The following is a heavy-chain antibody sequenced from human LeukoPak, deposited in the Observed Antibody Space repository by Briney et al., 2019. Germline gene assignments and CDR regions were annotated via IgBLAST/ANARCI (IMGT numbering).Heavy chain of an antibody. V-gene: IGHV4-4*02. J-gene: IGHJ4*02. CDR3: ARGVSGYEIDY. CDR2: IYHSGST. D-gene: IGHD5-12*01. Sequence: SETLSLTCTVSGGSISSGDYYWSWVRQPPGKGLEWIGEIYHSGSTNYNPSLKSRVTISVDKSKNQFSLKLSSVTAADTAVYYCARGVSGYEIDYWGQGTLVTVSS. CDR1: GGSISSGDYY.